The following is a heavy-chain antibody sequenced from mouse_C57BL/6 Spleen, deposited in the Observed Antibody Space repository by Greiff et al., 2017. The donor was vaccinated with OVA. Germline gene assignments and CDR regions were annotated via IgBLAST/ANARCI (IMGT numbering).Heavy chain of an antibody. CDR2: INPNNGGT. D-gene: IGHD2-3*01. CDR1: GYTFTDYY. J-gene: IGHJ4*01. V-gene: IGHV1-26*01. Sequence: EVQLQQSGPELVKPGASVKISCKASGYTFTDYYMNWVKQSHGKSLEWIGDINPNNGGTSYNQKFKGKATLTVDKSSSTAYMELRSLTSADSAVDYCARKGDGYFFYAMDYWGQGTSVTVSS. CDR3: ARKGDGYFFYAMDY.